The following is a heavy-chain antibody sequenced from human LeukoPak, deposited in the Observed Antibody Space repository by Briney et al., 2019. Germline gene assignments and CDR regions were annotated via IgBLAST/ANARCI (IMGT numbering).Heavy chain of an antibody. CDR2: IKSKTDGGTT. V-gene: IGHV3-15*01. CDR3: TTARSSWWGAFDY. CDR1: GFTFTNAW. J-gene: IGHJ4*02. Sequence: GGSPRLSCAASGFTFTNAWMSWVRQAPGKGLEWVGRIKSKTDGGTTDYAAPVKGRFTISRDDSKNTLYLQMNSLKTEDTAVYYCTTARSSWWGAFDYWGQGTLVTVSS. D-gene: IGHD6-13*01.